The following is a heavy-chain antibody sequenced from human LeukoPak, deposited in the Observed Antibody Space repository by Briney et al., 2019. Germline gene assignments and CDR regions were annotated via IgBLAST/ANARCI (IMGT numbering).Heavy chain of an antibody. V-gene: IGHV3-48*03. CDR3: ARDRAVRGVYPNYYYGMDV. D-gene: IGHD3-10*01. J-gene: IGHJ6*04. CDR2: ISSSGSTI. CDR1: GFTYSSYE. Sequence: PGGSLRLSWAASGFTYSSYEMNWVRQAPGKGLEWVSYISSSGSTIYYPDSVKGRFTISRDNAKNSLYLQMNSLRVEDTAVYYCARDRAVRGVYPNYYYGMDVWGKGTTVTVSS.